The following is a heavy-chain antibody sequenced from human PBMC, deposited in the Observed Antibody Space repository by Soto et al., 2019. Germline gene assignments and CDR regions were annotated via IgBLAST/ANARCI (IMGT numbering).Heavy chain of an antibody. CDR1: GCSISSGNYY. V-gene: IGHV4-61*01. Sequence: SETLSLTCSFSGCSISSGNYYLSWIRQPPGKGLEWIGYIYYSGSTNYNPSLKSRVTISVDTSKNQFSLKLSSVTAADTAVYYCARVNYGSGSFWFDPWGQGTLVTVSS. J-gene: IGHJ5*02. D-gene: IGHD3-10*01. CDR2: IYYSGST. CDR3: ARVNYGSGSFWFDP.